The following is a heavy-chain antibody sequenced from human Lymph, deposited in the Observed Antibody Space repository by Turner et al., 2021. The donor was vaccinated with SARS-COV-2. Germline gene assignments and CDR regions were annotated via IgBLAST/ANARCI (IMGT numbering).Heavy chain of an antibody. CDR3: ARGTGAADY. D-gene: IGHD7-27*01. J-gene: IGHJ4*02. Sequence: GYADSVKGRITISRDNAKNPLYLQVNSLRSEDTALYHCARGTGAADYWGQGTLVTVSS. V-gene: IGHV3-20*01.